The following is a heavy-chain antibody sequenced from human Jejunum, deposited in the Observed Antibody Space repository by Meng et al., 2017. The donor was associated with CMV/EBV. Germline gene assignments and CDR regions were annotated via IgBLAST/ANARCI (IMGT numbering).Heavy chain of an antibody. CDR3: ARDRNWIFDY. Sequence: CAASGYTVRSDGMHWVRQAPGKGRVWVARISHDGTITTYVDSVKGRFTISRDNARNTLYLQMNSLRAEDTAVYYCARDRNWIFDYWGRGTLVTVSS. CDR2: ISHDGTIT. D-gene: IGHD1-1*01. CDR1: GYTVRSDG. V-gene: IGHV3-74*03. J-gene: IGHJ4*02.